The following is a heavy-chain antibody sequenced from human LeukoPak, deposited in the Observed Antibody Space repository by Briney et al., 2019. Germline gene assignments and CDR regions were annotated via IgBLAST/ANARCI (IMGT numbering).Heavy chain of an antibody. CDR2: IIPIFGTA. J-gene: IGHJ4*02. Sequence: GASVKVSCKASGGTFSSYAISWVRQAPGQGLEWMGGIIPIFGTANYAQKFQGRVTITADESTSTAYMELSSLRSEDTAVYYCASEPRDDILTGPFDYWGQGTLVTVSS. CDR1: GGTFSSYA. CDR3: ASEPRDDILTGPFDY. D-gene: IGHD3-9*01. V-gene: IGHV1-69*13.